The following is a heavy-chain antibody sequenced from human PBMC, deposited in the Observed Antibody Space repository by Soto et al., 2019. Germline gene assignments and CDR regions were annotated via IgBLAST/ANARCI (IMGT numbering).Heavy chain of an antibody. J-gene: IGHJ4*02. CDR2: IIPIFGTA. CDR1: GGIFSSYA. D-gene: IGHD3-22*01. V-gene: IGHV1-69*06. CDR3: ARDPAYYYDSSGPV. Sequence: GASVKVSCKASGGIFSSYAISWVRQAPGQGLEWMGGIIPIFGTANYAQKFQGRVTITADKSTSTAYMELSSLRSEDTAVYYCARDPAYYYDSSGPVWGQGTLVTVSS.